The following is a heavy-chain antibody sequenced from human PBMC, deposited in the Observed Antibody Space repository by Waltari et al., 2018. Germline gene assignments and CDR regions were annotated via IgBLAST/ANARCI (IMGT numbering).Heavy chain of an antibody. CDR2: INPNSGGT. CDR3: ARDSPFHYYGSGSYPDY. CDR1: GYTFTGYY. J-gene: IGHJ4*02. Sequence: QVQLVQSGAEVKKPGASVKVSCKASGYTFTGYYMHWVRQAPGQGLEWMGRINPNSGGTNYAQKFQGRVTMTRDTSISTAYMELSRLRSDDTAMYYCARDSPFHYYGSGSYPDYWGQGTLVTVSS. D-gene: IGHD3-10*01. V-gene: IGHV1-2*06.